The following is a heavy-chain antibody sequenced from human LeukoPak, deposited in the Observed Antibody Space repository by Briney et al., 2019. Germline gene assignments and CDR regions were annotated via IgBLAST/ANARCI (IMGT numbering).Heavy chain of an antibody. Sequence: SETLSLTCTVSGGSISSYYWSWIRQPPGKGLEWIGYIYYSGSTNYNPSLKSRVTISVDTSKNQFSLKLSSVTAADTAVYYCARVASTFYYYGMDVWGQGTTVTVSS. CDR3: ARVASTFYYYGMDV. D-gene: IGHD3-16*01. CDR2: IYYSGST. CDR1: GGSISSYY. J-gene: IGHJ6*02. V-gene: IGHV4-59*12.